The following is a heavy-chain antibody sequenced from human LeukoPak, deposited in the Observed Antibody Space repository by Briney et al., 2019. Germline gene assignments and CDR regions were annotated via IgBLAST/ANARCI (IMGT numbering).Heavy chain of an antibody. CDR1: GFTFSSYS. Sequence: GGSLRLSCAASGFTFSSYSMNWVRQAPGKGLEWASSISSSSSYIYYADSVKGRFTISRDNAKNSLYLQMNSLRAEDTAVYYCARAREWELLLDYWGQGTLVTVSS. D-gene: IGHD1-26*01. J-gene: IGHJ4*02. CDR3: ARAREWELLLDY. CDR2: ISSSSSYI. V-gene: IGHV3-21*01.